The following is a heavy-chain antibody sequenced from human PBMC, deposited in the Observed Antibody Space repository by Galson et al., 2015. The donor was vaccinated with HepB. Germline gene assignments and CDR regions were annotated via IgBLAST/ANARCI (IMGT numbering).Heavy chain of an antibody. CDR3: ARGDIVVVVAATGPPVHDAFDI. V-gene: IGHV7-4-1*02. CDR1: GYTFTSYA. J-gene: IGHJ3*02. Sequence: CKASGYTFTSYAMHWVRQAPGQRLEWMGWINAGNGNPTYAQGFTGRFVFSLDTSVSTAYLQISSLKAEDTAVYYCARGDIVVVVAATGPPVHDAFDIWGQGTMVTVSS. D-gene: IGHD2-15*01. CDR2: INAGNGNP.